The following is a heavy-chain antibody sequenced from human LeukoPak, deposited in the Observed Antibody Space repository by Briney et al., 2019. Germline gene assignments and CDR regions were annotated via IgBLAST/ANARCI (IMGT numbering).Heavy chain of an antibody. CDR2: ISAYNGNT. J-gene: IGHJ3*02. Sequence: ASVKVSCKASGYTFTNYGISWLRQAPGQGLEWMGWISAYNGNTNYAQKVQGRVTMTTDASTSTAYMELRSLRSDDTAVYYCARSKVFPGLKLWFGEIQPAFDIWCQAKMHSVSS. CDR1: GYTFTNYG. V-gene: IGHV1-18*01. CDR3: ARSKVFPGLKLWFGEIQPAFDI. D-gene: IGHD3-10*01.